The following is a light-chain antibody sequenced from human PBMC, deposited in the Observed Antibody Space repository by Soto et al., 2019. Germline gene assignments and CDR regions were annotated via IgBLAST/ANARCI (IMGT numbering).Light chain of an antibody. Sequence: QSVLTQPASVSGSPGQSITISCTGTSSDVGGYNYVSWYQQHPDKAPKLMIYEVNNRPSGVSNRFSGSKSGNTASLTISGLQAEDEADYYCSSYTSSSTLVFGAGTNVTVL. CDR2: EVN. CDR3: SSYTSSSTLV. J-gene: IGLJ1*01. CDR1: SSDVGGYNY. V-gene: IGLV2-14*01.